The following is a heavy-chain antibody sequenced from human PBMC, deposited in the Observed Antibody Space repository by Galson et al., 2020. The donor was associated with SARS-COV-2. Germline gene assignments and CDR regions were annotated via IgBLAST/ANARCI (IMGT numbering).Heavy chain of an antibody. CDR3: ARDQGGTRLSGPYYYGMDV. J-gene: IGHJ6*02. CDR2: ISSSSSTI. Sequence: GGSLRLSCAASGFTFSSYRINWVRQAPGKGLEWVSYISSSSSTIYYADSVKGRFTISRDNAKNSLYLQMNSLRDEDTAVYYCARDQGGTRLSGPYYYGMDVWGQGTTVTVSS. D-gene: IGHD1-1*01. V-gene: IGHV3-48*02. CDR1: GFTFSSYR.